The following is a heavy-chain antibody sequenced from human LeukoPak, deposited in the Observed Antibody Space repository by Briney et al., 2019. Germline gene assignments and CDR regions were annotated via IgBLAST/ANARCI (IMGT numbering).Heavy chain of an antibody. V-gene: IGHV4-59*11. CDR3: ARLRGSYEDY. Sequence: PSETLSLPCTVSGGSISSHYWSWIRQPPGKGLEWIGYLYYSGNTNYNPSLKSRVTISVDTSKNQFSLKLSSVTAADTAVYYFARLRGSYEDYWGQGTLVTVSS. D-gene: IGHD1-26*01. CDR2: LYYSGNT. CDR1: GGSISSHY. J-gene: IGHJ4*02.